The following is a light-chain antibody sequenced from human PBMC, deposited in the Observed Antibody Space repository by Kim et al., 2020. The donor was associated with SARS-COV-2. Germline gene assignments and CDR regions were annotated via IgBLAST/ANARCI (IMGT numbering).Light chain of an antibody. J-gene: IGLJ2*01. CDR2: EVT. V-gene: IGLV2-23*02. CDR1: RSDVGSYNH. Sequence: QSITISCTGTRSDVGSYNHVSWYQHHPGKAPKLLIYEVTKRPSGVSNRFSGSKSGNTASLTISGLQAEDEADYYCSSYSGSTTLEVFGGGTKLTVL. CDR3: SSYSGSTTLEV.